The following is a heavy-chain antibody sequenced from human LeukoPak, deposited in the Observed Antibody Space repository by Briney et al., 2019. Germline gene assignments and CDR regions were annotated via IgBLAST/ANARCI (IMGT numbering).Heavy chain of an antibody. CDR3: ARAGYSRTFDY. J-gene: IGHJ4*02. D-gene: IGHD6-13*01. V-gene: IGHV1-46*01. Sequence: ASVKVSCKASGYTFTSYYMHWVRQAPGQGLEWMGIINPSGGSTSCAQKFQGRVTMTRDTSTSTVYMELSSLRSEDTAVYYCARAGYSRTFDYWGQGTLVTVSS. CDR2: INPSGGST. CDR1: GYTFTSYY.